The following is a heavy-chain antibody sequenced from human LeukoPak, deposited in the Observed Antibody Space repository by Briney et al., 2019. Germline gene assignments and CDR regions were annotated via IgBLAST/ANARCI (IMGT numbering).Heavy chain of an antibody. CDR3: ARVMVDNEYSSSFGLGYYFDY. D-gene: IGHD6-6*01. CDR2: INPNSGGT. J-gene: IGHJ4*02. V-gene: IGHV1-2*02. CDR1: GYTFTGYY. Sequence: ASVKVSCKASGYTFTGYYTHWVRQAPGQGLEWMGWINPNSGGTNYAQKFQGRVTMTRDTSISTAYMELSRLRSDDTAVYYCARVMVDNEYSSSFGLGYYFDYWGQGTLVTVSS.